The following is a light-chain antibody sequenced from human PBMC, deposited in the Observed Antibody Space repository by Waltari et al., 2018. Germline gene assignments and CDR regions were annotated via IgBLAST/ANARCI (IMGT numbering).Light chain of an antibody. CDR3: CSDAGSYTFDVV. CDR1: SSDVGGSHY. CDR2: DVS. V-gene: IGLV2-11*01. Sequence: QSALTQPRSVSGSPGQPVTISCTGPSSDVGGSHYVSRSQQHPGTAPQLMISDVSNRPSGSADRFSGSKSGSTASRTIAGLQAQEEADYYCCSDAGSYTFDVVFGGGTKLTVL. J-gene: IGLJ2*01.